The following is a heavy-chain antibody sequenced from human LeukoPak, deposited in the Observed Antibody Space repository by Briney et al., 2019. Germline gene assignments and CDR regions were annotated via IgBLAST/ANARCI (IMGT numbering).Heavy chain of an antibody. D-gene: IGHD2-15*01. Sequence: SETLSLTCTVSGGSISSYYWSWIRQPPGKGLEWIGYIYYSGSTNYNPSLNSRVTISVDTSKNQFSLKLSSVTAADTAVYYCAREVEGYCSGGSCYQSRYYYYYYMDVWGKGTTVTVSS. CDR1: GGSISSYY. J-gene: IGHJ6*03. V-gene: IGHV4-59*01. CDR2: IYYSGST. CDR3: AREVEGYCSGGSCYQSRYYYYYYMDV.